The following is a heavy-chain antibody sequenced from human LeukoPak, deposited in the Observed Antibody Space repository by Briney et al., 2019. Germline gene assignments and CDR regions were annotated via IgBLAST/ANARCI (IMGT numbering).Heavy chain of an antibody. D-gene: IGHD5-18*01. CDR3: ARDRYSYGF. Sequence: PSETLSLTCTVSGGSISSYYWSWIRQPPGKGLEWIGYIYYSGSTYHNPSLKSRVTMSVDTSKNQFFLNLRSVTAADTAVYYCARDRYSYGFWGQGILVTVSS. CDR2: IYYSGST. V-gene: IGHV4-59*01. CDR1: GGSISSYY. J-gene: IGHJ4*02.